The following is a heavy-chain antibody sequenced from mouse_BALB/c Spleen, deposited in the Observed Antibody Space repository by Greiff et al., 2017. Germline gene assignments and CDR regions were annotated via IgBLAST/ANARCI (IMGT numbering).Heavy chain of an antibody. CDR2: ISSGSSTI. D-gene: IGHD2-4*01. J-gene: IGHJ2*01. CDR3: ARLRYDYDLTVDY. CDR1: GFAFSSFG. Sequence: EVKLMESGGGLVQPGGSRKLSCAASGFAFSSFGMHWVRQAPEKGLEWVAYISSGSSTIYYADTVKGRFTISRDNPKNTLFLQMTSLRSEDTAMYYCARLRYDYDLTVDYWGQGTTLTVSS. V-gene: IGHV5-17*02.